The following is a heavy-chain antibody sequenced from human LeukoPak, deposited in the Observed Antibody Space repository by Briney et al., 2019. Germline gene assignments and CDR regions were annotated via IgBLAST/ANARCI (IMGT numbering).Heavy chain of an antibody. CDR1: GFTFSSYT. V-gene: IGHV3-21*01. CDR3: ARDSGNYLDAFDI. Sequence: PGGSLRLSCAASGFTFSSYTMNWVRQAPGKGLEWVSSISRTSIYIYYADSVKGRFTISRDNAKNSLYLQMNSLRAEDTAVYYCARDSGNYLDAFDIWGQGTMVTVSS. J-gene: IGHJ3*02. D-gene: IGHD1-7*01. CDR2: ISRTSIYI.